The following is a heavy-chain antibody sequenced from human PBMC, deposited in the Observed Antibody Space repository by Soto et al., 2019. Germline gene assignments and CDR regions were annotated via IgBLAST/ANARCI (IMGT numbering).Heavy chain of an antibody. V-gene: IGHV1-69*01. Sequence: QVQLVQSGADVKKPGSSVRVSCQASGGTFSSYAFNWVRQAPGQGLEWMGGIIPMYNKPNYAPNFLGRVTISADPSTSTTYMELTTLRSEDTAVYFFARGDSGIYFYAMDVWGQGTTVTVSS. CDR2: IIPMYNKP. CDR3: ARGDSGIYFYAMDV. D-gene: IGHD6-19*01. J-gene: IGHJ6*02. CDR1: GGTFSSYA.